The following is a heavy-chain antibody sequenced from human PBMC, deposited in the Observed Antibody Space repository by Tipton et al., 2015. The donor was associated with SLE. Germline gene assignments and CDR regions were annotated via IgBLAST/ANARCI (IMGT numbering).Heavy chain of an antibody. V-gene: IGHV4-30-2*01. Sequence: LRLSCAVSGGSISSGGYSWGWLGPPPGKGLEWIGYIYHSGSTYYNPSLKSRVTISVDRSKNQFSLKLSSVTAAEPAVYYCARGGRFLEWYQAVDDYWGQGPLVPGSS. CDR3: ARGGRFLEWYQAVDDY. CDR2: IYHSGST. D-gene: IGHD3-3*01. J-gene: IGHJ4*02. CDR1: GGSISSGGYS.